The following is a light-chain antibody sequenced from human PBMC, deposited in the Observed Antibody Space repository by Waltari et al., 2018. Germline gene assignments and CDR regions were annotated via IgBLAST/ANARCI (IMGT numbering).Light chain of an antibody. CDR2: GAS. V-gene: IGKV3-15*01. CDR1: QSVSSN. CDR3: QQYNNWPRT. Sequence: EIVMTQSPATLSVSPGERATLSCRASQSVSSNLAWYQQKPGQDPRLLIYGASTRATGIPARFSGSGSGTEFILTISSLQSEDFAVYYCQQYNNWPRTFGQGTKVEIK. J-gene: IGKJ1*01.